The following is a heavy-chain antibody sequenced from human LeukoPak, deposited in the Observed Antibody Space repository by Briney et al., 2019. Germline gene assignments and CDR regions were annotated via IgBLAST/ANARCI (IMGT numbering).Heavy chain of an antibody. V-gene: IGHV3-30*02. CDR2: IRYDGSNK. CDR3: AKDRAEGYAYYYYYMDV. J-gene: IGHJ6*03. Sequence: GGSLRLSCAASGFTFSSYGMHWVRQAPGKGLEWVAFIRYDGSNKYYADSVKGRFTISRDNSKNTLYLQMNSLRAEDTAVYYCAKDRAEGYAYYYYYMDVWGKGTTVTVSS. CDR1: GFTFSSYG. D-gene: IGHD5-12*01.